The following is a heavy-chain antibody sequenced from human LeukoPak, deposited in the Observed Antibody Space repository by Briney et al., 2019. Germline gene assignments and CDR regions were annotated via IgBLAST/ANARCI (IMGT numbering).Heavy chain of an antibody. CDR2: INPSGGST. CDR1: GYTFTGYY. D-gene: IGHD3-16*01. CDR3: ARADYDYVWGSFDY. J-gene: IGHJ4*02. V-gene: IGHV1-46*01. Sequence: ASVKVSCKTSGYTFTGYYMHWVRQAPGQGLEWMGIINPSGGSTSYAQKFQGRVTMTRDMSTSTVYMELSSLRSEDTAVYYCARADYDYVWGSFDYWGQGTLVTVSS.